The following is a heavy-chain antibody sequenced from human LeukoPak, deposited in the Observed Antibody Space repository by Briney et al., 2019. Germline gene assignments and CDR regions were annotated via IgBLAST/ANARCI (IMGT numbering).Heavy chain of an antibody. V-gene: IGHV3-74*01. CDR2: INSDGSST. Sequence: PGGSLRLSCAASGFTFSSYWMHWVRQAPGKGLVWVSRINSDGSSTSYADSVKGRFTISRDNAKNTLYLQMNSLRAEDTAVYYCARVLSRYYGPGSYGYWGQGTLVTVSS. D-gene: IGHD3-10*01. J-gene: IGHJ4*02. CDR3: ARVLSRYYGPGSYGY. CDR1: GFTFSSYW.